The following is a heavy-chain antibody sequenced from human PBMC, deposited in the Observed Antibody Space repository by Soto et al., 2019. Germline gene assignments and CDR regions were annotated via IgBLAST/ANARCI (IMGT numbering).Heavy chain of an antibody. CDR2: IYWDDDK. D-gene: IGHD4-4*01. Sequence: QITLKESGPTLVKPTQTLTLTCTFSGFSLSTTGVGVGWIRQPPGKALEWLALIYWDDDKRYSPSLKSRLTITKDTTKKLVVLTMTNMDPVDTATYYCALARYSNFDYWGQGTLVTVSS. CDR1: GFSLSTTGVG. J-gene: IGHJ4*02. V-gene: IGHV2-5*02. CDR3: ALARYSNFDY.